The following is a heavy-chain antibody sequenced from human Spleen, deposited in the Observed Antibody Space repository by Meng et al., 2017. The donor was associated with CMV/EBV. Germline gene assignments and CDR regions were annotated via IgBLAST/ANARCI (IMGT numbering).Heavy chain of an antibody. Sequence: GGSLRLSCAASGFTVSNYYMSWVRQAPGKGLEWLSYISSGSGTISYADSVKGRFTISRDNAKNSLYLQMNGLRAEDTAVYYCSRTLRYPNALDIWGQGTMVTVSS. V-gene: IGHV3-11*01. J-gene: IGHJ3*02. CDR2: ISSGSGTI. CDR1: GFTVSNYY. D-gene: IGHD1-1*01. CDR3: SRTLRYPNALDI.